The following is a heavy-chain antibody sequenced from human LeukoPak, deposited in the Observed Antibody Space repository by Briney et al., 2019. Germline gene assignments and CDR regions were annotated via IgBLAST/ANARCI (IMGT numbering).Heavy chain of an antibody. CDR1: GYSISSGYY. Sequence: SETLSLTCTVSGYSISSGYYWGWIRQPPGKGLEWIGSIYHIGSTYDNPSLKSRLTISVDTSKNQFSLKLSSVTAADTAVYYCARGKPSYGSGTYYRPLEPNYMDVWGKGTTVTVSS. V-gene: IGHV4-38-2*02. CDR2: IYHIGST. J-gene: IGHJ6*03. CDR3: ARGKPSYGSGTYYRPLEPNYMDV. D-gene: IGHD3-10*01.